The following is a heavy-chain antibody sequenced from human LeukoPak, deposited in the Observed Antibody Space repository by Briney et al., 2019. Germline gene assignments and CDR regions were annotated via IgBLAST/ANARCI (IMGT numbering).Heavy chain of an antibody. J-gene: IGHJ4*02. CDR1: GGSFSGYY. D-gene: IGHD2-15*01. V-gene: IGHV4-34*01. Sequence: SETLSLTCAVYGGSFSGYYWSWIRQPPGKGLEWIGEINHSGSTNYNPSLKSRVTISVDTSRNQFSLKLSSVTAADTAVYYCARGTVDVVVVAAYFDYWGQGTLVTVSS. CDR2: INHSGST. CDR3: ARGTVDVVVVAAYFDY.